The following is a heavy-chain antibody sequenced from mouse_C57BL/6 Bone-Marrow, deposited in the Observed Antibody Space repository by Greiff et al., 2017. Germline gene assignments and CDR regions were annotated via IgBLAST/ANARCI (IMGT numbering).Heavy chain of an antibody. CDR1: GYTFTSYW. D-gene: IGHD1-1*01. J-gene: IGHJ3*01. CDR3: ARKGYYYGSSPWL. V-gene: IGHV1-55*01. CDR2: IYPGSGST. Sequence: QVQLQQPGAELVKPGASVKMSCKASGYTFTSYWITWVKQRPGQGLEWIGDIYPGSGSTNYNEKFKSKATLTVDTSSSTAYMQLSSLTSEDSAVYYCARKGYYYGSSPWLGGQGTLVTVSA.